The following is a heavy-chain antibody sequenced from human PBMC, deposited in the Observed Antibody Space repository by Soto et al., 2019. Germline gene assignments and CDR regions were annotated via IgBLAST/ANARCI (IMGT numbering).Heavy chain of an antibody. J-gene: IGHJ6*02. Sequence: SETLSLTCAVSGVSINSGGYYWNWIRHLPGKGLEWIGYISHGETTSYIPSLKSRLTISIDTSNNHVSLKLTSVTADDTAVYYCASSRTYYDFWSGYYSGAYYYYGMDVWGQGTTVTVSS. V-gene: IGHV4-31*11. CDR1: GVSINSGGYY. CDR3: ASSRTYYDFWSGYYSGAYYYYGMDV. D-gene: IGHD3-3*01. CDR2: ISHGETT.